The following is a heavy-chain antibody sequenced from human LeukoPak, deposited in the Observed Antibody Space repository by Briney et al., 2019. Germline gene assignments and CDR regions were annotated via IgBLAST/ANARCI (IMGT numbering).Heavy chain of an antibody. CDR3: VRESIGFDY. V-gene: IGHV3-48*04. J-gene: IGHJ4*02. Sequence: GGSLRLSCAASGFTFSSYSMNWVRQAPGKGLERVSYISSSSSTIYYADSVKGRFTISRDNAKDSLYLQMNSLRAEDTAVYYCVRESIGFDYWGQGTLVTVSS. CDR1: GFTFSSYS. CDR2: ISSSSSTI. D-gene: IGHD2-15*01.